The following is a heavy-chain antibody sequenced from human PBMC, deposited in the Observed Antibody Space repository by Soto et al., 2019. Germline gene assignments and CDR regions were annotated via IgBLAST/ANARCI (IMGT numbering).Heavy chain of an antibody. D-gene: IGHD4-17*01. CDR1: GFTFSSYG. Sequence: ESGGGVVQPGRSLRLSCAAYGFTFSSYGMHWVRQAPGKGLEWVAVISYDGSNKYYADSVKGRFTISRDNSKNTLYLQMNSLRAEDTAVYYSAKEQSTTVTTNFDYWGQGTLVTVSS. CDR2: ISYDGSNK. J-gene: IGHJ4*02. V-gene: IGHV3-30*18. CDR3: AKEQSTTVTTNFDY.